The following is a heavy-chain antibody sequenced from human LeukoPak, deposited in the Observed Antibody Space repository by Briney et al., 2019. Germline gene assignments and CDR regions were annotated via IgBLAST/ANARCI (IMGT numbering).Heavy chain of an antibody. V-gene: IGHV3-23*01. CDR2: ISGSGGST. CDR3: AGPITPPGYYSTSKKNYYYYGMDV. CDR1: GFTFSSYA. J-gene: IGHJ6*02. D-gene: IGHD3-3*01. Sequence: GGSLRLSCAASGFTFSSYAMSWVHQAPGKGLEWVSAISGSGGSTYYADSVKGRFTISRDNSKNTLYLQMNSLRAEDTAVYYCAGPITPPGYYSTSKKNYYYYGMDVWGQGTTVTVSS.